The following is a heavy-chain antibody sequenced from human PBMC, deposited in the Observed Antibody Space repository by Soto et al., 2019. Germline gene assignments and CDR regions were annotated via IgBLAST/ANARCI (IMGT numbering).Heavy chain of an antibody. CDR3: VKDATAHYYDSSGYYLNYFDY. V-gene: IGHV3-64D*08. CDR1: GFTFSSYA. CDR2: ISSNGGST. J-gene: IGHJ4*02. D-gene: IGHD3-22*01. Sequence: GGSLRLSCSASGFTFSSYAMHWVRQAPGKGLEYVSAISSNGGSTYYADSVKGRFTISRDNSKNTLYLQMSSLRAEDTAGYYCVKDATAHYYDSSGYYLNYFDYWGQGTLVTVSS.